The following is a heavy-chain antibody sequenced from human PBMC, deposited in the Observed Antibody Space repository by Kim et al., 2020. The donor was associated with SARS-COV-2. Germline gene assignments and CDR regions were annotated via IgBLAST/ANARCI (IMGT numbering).Heavy chain of an antibody. D-gene: IGHD3-10*01. V-gene: IGHV3-49*03. CDR1: GFTFGDYA. CDR3: SYDLRGNDAFDI. J-gene: IGHJ3*02. CDR2: IRSKAYGGTT. Sequence: GGSLRLSCTASGFTFGDYAMSWFRQAPGKGLEWVGFIRSKAYGGTTEYAASVKGRFTISRDDSKSIAYLQMNSLKTEDTAVYYCSYDLRGNDAFDIWGQGTMVTVSS.